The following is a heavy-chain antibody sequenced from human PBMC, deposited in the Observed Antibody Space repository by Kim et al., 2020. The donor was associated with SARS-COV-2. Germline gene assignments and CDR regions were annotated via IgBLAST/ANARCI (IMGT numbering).Heavy chain of an antibody. Sequence: GGSLRLSCTASGFTFGDYAMSWFRQAPGKGLEWVGFIRSKADGGTTEYAASVKGRFTISRDDSKSISYLQMNSLKTEDTAVYYCTRVYEYSSSSGWCDSWGQGTLVTVSS. V-gene: IGHV3-49*03. D-gene: IGHD6-6*01. CDR2: IRSKADGGTT. J-gene: IGHJ5*01. CDR3: TRVYEYSSSSGWCDS. CDR1: GFTFGDYA.